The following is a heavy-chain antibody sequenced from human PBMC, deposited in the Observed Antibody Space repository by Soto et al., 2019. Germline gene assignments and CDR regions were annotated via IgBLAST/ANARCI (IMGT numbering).Heavy chain of an antibody. Sequence: PSETLSLTCTVSGGSISSSSYYWGWIRQPPGKGLEWIGSIYHSGSTNYNPSLKSRVTISVDKSKNQFSLKLSSVTAADTAVYYCARARTRYGMDVWGQGTTVTVSS. J-gene: IGHJ6*02. CDR2: IYHSGST. CDR1: GGSISSSSYY. CDR3: ARARTRYGMDV. D-gene: IGHD1-7*01. V-gene: IGHV4-39*07.